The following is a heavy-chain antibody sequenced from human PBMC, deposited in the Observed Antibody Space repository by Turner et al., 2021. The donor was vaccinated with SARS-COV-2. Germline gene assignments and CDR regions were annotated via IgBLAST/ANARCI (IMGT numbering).Heavy chain of an antibody. CDR1: GLTFSTYA. CDR3: AKGPWYYYDSSGLPYYFDY. D-gene: IGHD3-22*01. CDR2: ISGGGGST. Sequence: DVQLLESGGGLVQPGGSLRLSWAASGLTFSTYAMGWVRQAPGKGLAWVSAISGGGGSTYYADSVKGRFTISRDNSKNTLYLQMNSLRAEDTAVYYCAKGPWYYYDSSGLPYYFDYWGQGTLVTVSS. J-gene: IGHJ4*02. V-gene: IGHV3-23*01.